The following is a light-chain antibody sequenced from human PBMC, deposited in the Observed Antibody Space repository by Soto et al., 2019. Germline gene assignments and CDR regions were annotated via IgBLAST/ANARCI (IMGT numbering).Light chain of an antibody. CDR1: SSDVGGYNY. V-gene: IGLV2-14*01. Sequence: QSVLTQPASVSGSPGQSITISCTGTSSDVGGYNYVSWYQQDPGKAPKLMIYDVNNRPSGVSNRFSGSKSGNTASLTISGLQAEDEAYYYFSVYTSSSTLAVFGGGTKLTVL. CDR2: DVN. CDR3: SVYTSSSTLAV. J-gene: IGLJ2*01.